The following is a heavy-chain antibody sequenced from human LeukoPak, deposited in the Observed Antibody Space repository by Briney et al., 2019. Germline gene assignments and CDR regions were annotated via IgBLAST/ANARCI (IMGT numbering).Heavy chain of an antibody. D-gene: IGHD6-19*01. CDR3: ARRSSGWYQDY. J-gene: IGHJ4*02. Sequence: ESLTLSCMRSGYTFTSYWIGWVSQMAGKGLEWMGMIYPGDYHTRYSPSFQGQVTITADKSINTAYLQWSSLKATDTAMYYCARRSSGWYQDYGGQGTLVTVS. V-gene: IGHV5-51*01. CDR1: GYTFTSYW. CDR2: IYPGDYHT.